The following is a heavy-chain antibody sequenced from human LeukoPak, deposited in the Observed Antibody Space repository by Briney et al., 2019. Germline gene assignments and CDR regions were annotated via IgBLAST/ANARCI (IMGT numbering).Heavy chain of an antibody. Sequence: GGSLRLSCAASGFTFNDYGMSWVRHGPGKGLEWVSGIKWNGGTTGYADSVRGRFTISRDNAKNSLYLQMNSLRAEDTALYYCARDKHYYDSSNYVWGQGTLVTVSS. CDR3: ARDKHYYDSSNYV. D-gene: IGHD3-22*01. CDR2: IKWNGGTT. V-gene: IGHV3-20*04. J-gene: IGHJ4*02. CDR1: GFTFNDYG.